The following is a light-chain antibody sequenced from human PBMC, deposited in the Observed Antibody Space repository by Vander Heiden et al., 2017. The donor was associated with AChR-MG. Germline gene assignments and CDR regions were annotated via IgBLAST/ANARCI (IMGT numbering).Light chain of an antibody. CDR1: SSDVGGCNC. CDR2: DVS. J-gene: IGLJ2*01. V-gene: IGLV2-14*03. CDR3: SSYTSSSTLV. Sequence: QSALTQPASVSGSPGQSIPISCTGTSSDVGGCNCVSWYQQHPGKAPKLMIYDVSNRPSGVSNRFSGSKSGNTASLTISGLQAEDEADYYCSSYTSSSTLVFGGGTKLTVL.